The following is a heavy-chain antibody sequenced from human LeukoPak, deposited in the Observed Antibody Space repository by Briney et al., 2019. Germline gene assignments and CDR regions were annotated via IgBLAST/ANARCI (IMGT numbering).Heavy chain of an antibody. Sequence: GESLKIPCKGSGYRFTSYWISWVRQIPGKGLEWMGRIEASDSYTNYSPSFQGHVTISADKSISTTYLQWSSLKASDTDMYYCARGQYYYYSSGYYRFDYWGQGTLVTVSS. CDR2: IEASDSYT. CDR1: GYRFTSYW. J-gene: IGHJ4*02. V-gene: IGHV5-10-1*01. CDR3: ARGQYYYYSSGYYRFDY. D-gene: IGHD3-22*01.